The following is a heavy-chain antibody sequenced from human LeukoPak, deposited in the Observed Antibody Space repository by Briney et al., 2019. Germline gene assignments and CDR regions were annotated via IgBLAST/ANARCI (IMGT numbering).Heavy chain of an antibody. CDR2: IIPILGIA. CDR3: AKLALGSGNY. D-gene: IGHD3-10*01. J-gene: IGHJ4*02. V-gene: IGHV1-69*04. Sequence: GASVKLSCKASGGTFSSYAISWVRQAPGQGLEWMGRIIPILGIANYAQKFQGRVTITADKFTSTAYMELSSLRSEDTAVYYCAKLALGSGNYWGQGTLATVSS. CDR1: GGTFSSYA.